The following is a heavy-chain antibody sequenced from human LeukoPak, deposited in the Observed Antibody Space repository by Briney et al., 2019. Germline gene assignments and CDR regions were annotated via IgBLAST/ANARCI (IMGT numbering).Heavy chain of an antibody. Sequence: SVKVSCKASGGTFSSYAISWVRQAPGQGLEWMGRIIPILGIANYAQKFQGRVTITADKSTNTAYMELSSLRSEDTAVYYCARAGTVVVAENWFDPWGQGTLVSVSS. D-gene: IGHD2-15*01. CDR1: GGTFSSYA. J-gene: IGHJ5*02. V-gene: IGHV1-69*04. CDR2: IIPILGIA. CDR3: ARAGTVVVAENWFDP.